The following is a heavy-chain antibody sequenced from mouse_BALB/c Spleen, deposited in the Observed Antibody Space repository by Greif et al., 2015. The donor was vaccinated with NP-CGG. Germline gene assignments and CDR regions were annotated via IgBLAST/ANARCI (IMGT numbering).Heavy chain of an antibody. V-gene: IGHV5-6-3*01. CDR3: ARGYGNYGDY. CDR1: GFTFSSYG. D-gene: IGHD2-1*01. CDR2: INSNGGST. J-gene: IGHJ2*01. Sequence: EVMLAESGGGLVQPGGSLKLSCAASGFTFSSYGMSWVRQTPDKRLELVATINSNGGSTYYPDSVKGRFTISRDNAKNTLYLQMSSLKSEDTAMYYCARGYGNYGDYWGQGTTLTVSS.